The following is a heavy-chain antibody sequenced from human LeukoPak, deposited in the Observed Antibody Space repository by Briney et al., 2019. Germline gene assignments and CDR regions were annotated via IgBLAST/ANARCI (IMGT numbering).Heavy chain of an antibody. CDR2: ISGSGGST. V-gene: IGHV3-23*01. J-gene: IGHJ2*01. CDR3: AKDIVVVPAPVGYFDL. D-gene: IGHD2-2*01. CDR1: GFTFSSYA. Sequence: GGSLRLSCAASGFTFSSYAMSWVRQAPGKGLEWVSGISGSGGSTYYADSVKGRFTISRDNSKNTEYLQMNSLRAEDTAVYYCAKDIVVVPAPVGYFDLWGRGTLVTVSS.